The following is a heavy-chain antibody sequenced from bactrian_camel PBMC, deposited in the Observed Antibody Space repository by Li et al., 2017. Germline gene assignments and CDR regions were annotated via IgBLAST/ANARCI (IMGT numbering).Heavy chain of an antibody. CDR3: AAGGGNGAFCYTGERSMDY. V-gene: IGHV3S55*01. CDR1: GYTYDTYC. J-gene: IGHJ4*01. D-gene: IGHD2*01. CDR2: IGRTATA. Sequence: HVQLVESGGGSVQAGGSLRLSCVVSGYTYDTYCMGWFRTAPGEAREGIAAIGRTATANYADSVKGRFTISKNIAKNSLYLHMDNLKPEDTAVYFCAAGGGNGAFCYTGERSMDYWGQGTQVTVS.